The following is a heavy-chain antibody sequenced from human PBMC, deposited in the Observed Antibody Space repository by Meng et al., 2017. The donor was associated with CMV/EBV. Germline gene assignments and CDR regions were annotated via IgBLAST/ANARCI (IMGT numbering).Heavy chain of an antibody. D-gene: IGHD4-11*01. CDR3: ARHYSSLKGGWFDP. CDR1: GYTFTRYG. Sequence: ASVKVSCKASGYTFTRYGISWVRQAPGQGLEGMGWISAYNGNTNYAQKLQGRVTMTTDTATSTAYMELRSLRSDDAAVYYCARHYSSLKGGWFDPWGQGTLVTVSS. CDR2: ISAYNGNT. J-gene: IGHJ5*02. V-gene: IGHV1-18*01.